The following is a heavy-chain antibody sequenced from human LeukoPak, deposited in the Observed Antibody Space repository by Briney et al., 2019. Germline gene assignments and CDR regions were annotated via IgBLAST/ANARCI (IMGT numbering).Heavy chain of an antibody. J-gene: IGHJ4*02. CDR2: IYADGNT. V-gene: IGHV3-53*01. D-gene: IGHD4-17*01. Sequence: GGSLRLSCAASGFIVNTNYMNWVRQAPGRGLEWVSFIYADGNTYYADSVKGRFTISRDFYTNAVYLQMNSLRAEDTAVYYCATDSYGDANFDSWGQGTLVTVSS. CDR3: ATDSYGDANFDS. CDR1: GFIVNTNY.